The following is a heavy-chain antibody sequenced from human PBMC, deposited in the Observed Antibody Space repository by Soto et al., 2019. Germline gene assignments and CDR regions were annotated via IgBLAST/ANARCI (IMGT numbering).Heavy chain of an antibody. CDR1: GGTFSSYA. Sequence: ASVKVSCKAFGGTFSSYAVSWVRQAPGQGLEWMGGIIPIFGTADYAQKFQGRVTMTTDTSTSTAYMELGSLRSDDTAVYYCATRSPAFDFWGQGTLVTVSS. CDR3: ATRSPAFDF. V-gene: IGHV1-69*05. J-gene: IGHJ4*02. CDR2: IIPIFGTA.